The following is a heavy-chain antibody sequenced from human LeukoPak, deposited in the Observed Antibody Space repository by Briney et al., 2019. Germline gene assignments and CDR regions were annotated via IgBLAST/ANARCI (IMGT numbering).Heavy chain of an antibody. CDR2: ISSSLSYI. Sequence: GGSLRLSCAASGFTFSSYSMNWVRRAPGKGLEWVSSISSSLSYIYYADSVKGRFTISRDNAKNSLYLQMNSLRAEDTAVYYCGRDTDFDYWGQGTLVTVSS. CDR1: GFTFSSYS. J-gene: IGHJ4*02. V-gene: IGHV3-21*01. CDR3: GRDTDFDY.